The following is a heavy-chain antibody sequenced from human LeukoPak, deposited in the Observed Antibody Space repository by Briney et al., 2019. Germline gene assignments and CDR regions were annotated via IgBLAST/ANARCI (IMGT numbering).Heavy chain of an antibody. D-gene: IGHD6-19*01. CDR2: INPSGGSA. J-gene: IGHJ5*02. CDR1: GYTFTTYY. Sequence: ASVKVSCKASGYTFTTYYMHWVRQAPGQGLECMGVINPSGGSASYAQKFQGRVTMTRDTSTSTVYVELSSLRSEDTAVYYCASKDTSGWYEEAWGQGTLVTVSS. V-gene: IGHV1-46*01. CDR3: ASKDTSGWYEEA.